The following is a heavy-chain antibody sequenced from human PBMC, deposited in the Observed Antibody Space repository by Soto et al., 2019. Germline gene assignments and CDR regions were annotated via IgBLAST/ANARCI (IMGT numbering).Heavy chain of an antibody. Sequence: EVQLLESGGGLVQPGGSLRLSCAASGITFSSYAMNWVRQAPGKGLEWVSVISNRGDTTYYADSVEGRFTISRDNSKNTLYLQLNSLRAEDTAMYYCAKDKIVATIGRAFDYWGQGTLLTVSS. CDR1: GITFSSYA. CDR3: AKDKIVATIGRAFDY. CDR2: ISNRGDTT. J-gene: IGHJ4*02. V-gene: IGHV3-23*01. D-gene: IGHD5-12*01.